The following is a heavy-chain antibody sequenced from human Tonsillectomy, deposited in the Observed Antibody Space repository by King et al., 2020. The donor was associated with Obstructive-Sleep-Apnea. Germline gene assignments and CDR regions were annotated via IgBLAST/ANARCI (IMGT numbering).Heavy chain of an antibody. V-gene: IGHV3-30-3*01. CDR3: ARDHVQEENAFDI. J-gene: IGHJ3*02. D-gene: IGHD6-6*01. CDR2: ISYDGSNK. Sequence: VQLVESGGGVVHPGRSLRLSCAASGFTFSSYAMHWVRQAPGKGLEWVAVISYDGSNKYYADSVKGRFTISRDNSKNTLYLQMNSLRAEDTAVYYCARDHVQEENAFDIWGQGTMVTVSS. CDR1: GFTFSSYA.